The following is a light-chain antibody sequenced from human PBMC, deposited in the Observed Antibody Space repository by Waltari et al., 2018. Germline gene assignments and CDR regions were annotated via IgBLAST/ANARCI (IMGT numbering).Light chain of an antibody. V-gene: IGLV2-8*01. CDR2: EVS. CDR1: SRAVGAYKY. J-gene: IGLJ2*01. Sequence: QPALTQPPSASGSPGQSVPIPCTGTSRAVGAYKYVSWYQQHPGKAPKLLIYEVSKRASGVPDRFSGSKSGNTASLTVSGLQAEDEADYYCASRGASKVFGGGTKLTVL. CDR3: ASRGASKV.